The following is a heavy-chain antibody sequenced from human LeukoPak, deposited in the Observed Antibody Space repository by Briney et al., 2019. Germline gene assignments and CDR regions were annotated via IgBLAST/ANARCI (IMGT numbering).Heavy chain of an antibody. CDR2: IYYSGST. J-gene: IGHJ4*02. Sequence: PSQPLSLTCDVSGGSISSGLYSWSWIRQPPGKGLEWIGYIYYSGSTNYNPSLKSRVTISVDTSKNQFSLKLSSVTAADTAVYYCASDGEGELLWGQGTLVTVSS. CDR1: GGSISSGLYS. V-gene: IGHV4-61*01. D-gene: IGHD1-26*01. CDR3: ASDGEGELL.